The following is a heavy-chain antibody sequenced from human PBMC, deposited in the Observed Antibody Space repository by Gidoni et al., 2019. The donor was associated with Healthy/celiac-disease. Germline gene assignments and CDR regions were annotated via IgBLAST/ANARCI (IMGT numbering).Heavy chain of an antibody. CDR1: GFTFSTSR. Sequence: EVQLVESGGGLVQPGGSLRLSCAASGFTFSTSRMTWVRQAPGKGLEWVSYIISSSITLYYADSGKGRFTISRDNAKNSLYLQMNSLRDEDTAVYYCARDNVGYYDFWSGYYGGWGQGTLVTVSS. D-gene: IGHD3-3*01. V-gene: IGHV3-48*02. J-gene: IGHJ4*02. CDR2: IISSSITL. CDR3: ARDNVGYYDFWSGYYGG.